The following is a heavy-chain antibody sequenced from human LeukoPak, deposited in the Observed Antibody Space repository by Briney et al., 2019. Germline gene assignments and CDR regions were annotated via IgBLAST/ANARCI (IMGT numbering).Heavy chain of an antibody. J-gene: IGHJ3*02. CDR1: GGSISSYY. Sequence: SKTLSLTCTVSGGSISSYYWSWIRQPAGKGLEWIGRIHTSGSTKYNPSLKSRVTISVDKSKNQFSLKLTSVTAADTAVYHCARDLEYYYDSSGYYWGYSFDIWGQGTMVTVSS. CDR3: ARDLEYYYDSSGYYWGYSFDI. CDR2: IHTSGST. V-gene: IGHV4-4*07. D-gene: IGHD3-22*01.